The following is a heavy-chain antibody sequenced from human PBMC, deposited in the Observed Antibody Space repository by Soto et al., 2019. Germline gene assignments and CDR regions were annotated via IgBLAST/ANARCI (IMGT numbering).Heavy chain of an antibody. V-gene: IGHV3-48*03. CDR2: ISSSGTTI. J-gene: IGHJ6*02. D-gene: IGHD3-10*01. CDR3: ARGSGRGQKYQSDMEG. Sequence: QPWGSLRLSCAASGFTFSSYEMNWVRQAPVKGLEWVSYISSSGTTIYYADSVKGRFTISRDNAKNSLHLQMKSLRVEDTAVYYCARGSGRGQKYQSDMEGWGQGTMGNVSS. CDR1: GFTFSSYE.